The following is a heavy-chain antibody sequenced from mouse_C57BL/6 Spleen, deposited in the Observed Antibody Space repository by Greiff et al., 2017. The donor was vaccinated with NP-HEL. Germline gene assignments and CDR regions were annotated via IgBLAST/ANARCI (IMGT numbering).Heavy chain of an antibody. V-gene: IGHV1-15*01. CDR2: IDPETGGT. Sequence: VQLQQSGAELVRPGASVTLSCKASGYTFTDYEMHWVKQTPVHGLEWIGAIDPETGGTAYNQKFKGKAILTADKSSSTAYMELRSLTSEDSAVYYCTTLSTMITTRAYWGQGTLVTVSA. CDR3: TTLSTMITTRAY. J-gene: IGHJ3*01. CDR1: GYTFTDYE. D-gene: IGHD2-4*01.